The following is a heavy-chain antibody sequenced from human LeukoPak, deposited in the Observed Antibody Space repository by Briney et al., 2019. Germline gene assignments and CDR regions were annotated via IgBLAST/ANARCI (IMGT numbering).Heavy chain of an antibody. V-gene: IGHV3-23*01. D-gene: IGHD6-19*01. Sequence: GGSLRLSCAASGFTFNNYAMCWVRQAPGKGLEWVSAISGSGGTTYYADSVKGRFTISRDNSKNTLSLQMNSLRAEDTAVYYCAKATQWTSDYWGQGTLVTVSS. CDR2: ISGSGGTT. CDR1: GFTFNNYA. J-gene: IGHJ4*02. CDR3: AKATQWTSDY.